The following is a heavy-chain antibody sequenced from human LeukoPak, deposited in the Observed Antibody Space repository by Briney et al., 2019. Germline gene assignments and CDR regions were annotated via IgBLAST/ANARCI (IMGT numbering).Heavy chain of an antibody. CDR1: GFIFSNAW. V-gene: IGHV3-15*01. CDR3: ARALRVGSGYYSSPGDY. Sequence: GGSLRLSCAASGFIFSNAWMSWVRQAPGKGLDGVGRIKSKTDGGTTDYAAPVKGRFTISRDDSKNTLYLQMNSLKIEDTAVYSCARALRVGSGYYSSPGDYWGQGTLVTVSS. J-gene: IGHJ4*02. CDR2: IKSKTDGGTT. D-gene: IGHD3-22*01.